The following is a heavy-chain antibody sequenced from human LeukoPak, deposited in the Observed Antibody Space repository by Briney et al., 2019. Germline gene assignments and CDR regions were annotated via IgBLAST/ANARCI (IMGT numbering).Heavy chain of an antibody. CDR1: GFTVSSNY. CDR3: ARDLTLGY. Sequence: PGGSLRLSCAASGFTVSSNYMSWVRQAPGKGLEWVANIKQDGSEKYYVDSVKGRFTISRDNAENSLYLQMNSLRAEDTAVYYCARDLTLGYWGQGTLVTVSS. CDR2: IKQDGSEK. J-gene: IGHJ4*02. V-gene: IGHV3-7*01.